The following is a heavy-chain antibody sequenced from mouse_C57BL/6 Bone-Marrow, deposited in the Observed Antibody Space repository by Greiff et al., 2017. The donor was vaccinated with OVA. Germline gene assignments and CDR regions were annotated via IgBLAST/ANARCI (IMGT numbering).Heavy chain of an antibody. CDR2: SRNKANDYTT. Sequence: EVLLVESGGGLVQSGRSLRLSCATSGFTFSDFYMEWVRQAPGKGLEWIAASRNKANDYTTEYSVSVKGRLIVSRDTSPSIRYRQMNALRAEDTAIYYWARDGDGNHYWYFDVWGTGTTVTVSS. J-gene: IGHJ1*03. CDR3: ARDGDGNHYWYFDV. V-gene: IGHV7-1*01. CDR1: GFTFSDFY. D-gene: IGHD2-1*01.